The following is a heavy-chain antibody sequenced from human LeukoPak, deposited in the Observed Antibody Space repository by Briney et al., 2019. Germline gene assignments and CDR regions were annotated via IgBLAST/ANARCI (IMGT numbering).Heavy chain of an antibody. V-gene: IGHV3-23*01. CDR2: ISNGNT. Sequence: GGSLRLSCAASGFPFSNHAMSWVRQPPGKGLESVSAISNGNTYYADSVRGRFTISRDDSKNMVYLQMNSLRVEDTARYYCVREAGYCASVCLKSNWFDPWGQGTLVTVSS. CDR1: GFPFSNHA. J-gene: IGHJ5*02. D-gene: IGHD2-21*02. CDR3: VREAGYCASVCLKSNWFDP.